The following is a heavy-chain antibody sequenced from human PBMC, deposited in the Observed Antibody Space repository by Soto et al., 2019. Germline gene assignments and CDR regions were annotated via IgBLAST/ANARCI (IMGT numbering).Heavy chain of an antibody. D-gene: IGHD2-2*02. CDR2: ISSRSDI. CDR3: AREYTAWPLAYGLDV. V-gene: IGHV3-21*01. J-gene: IGHJ6*02. CDR1: GFTFSTYS. Sequence: LRLSCVGSGFTFSTYSIHWVRQAPGEGLEWVSSISSRSDIYYANSVKGRFTISRDNAKNSVSLQMNSLRAEDTAVYYCAREYTAWPLAYGLDVWGQGTTVTVSS.